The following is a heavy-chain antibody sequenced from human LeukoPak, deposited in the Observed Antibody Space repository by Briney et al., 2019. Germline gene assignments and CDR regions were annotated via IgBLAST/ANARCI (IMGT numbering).Heavy chain of an antibody. CDR1: GGSISSFY. V-gene: IGHV4-59*12. D-gene: IGHD1-1*01. J-gene: IGHJ5*02. Sequence: PSETLSLTCTVSGGSISSFYWSWIRQPPGKGLEWIGYINYSGSTNYNPSLKSRVTISVDTSKNQLSLKLSSVNAADTAVYYCARQLGSTDWFGPWGQGTLVTVSS. CDR2: INYSGST. CDR3: ARQLGSTDWFGP.